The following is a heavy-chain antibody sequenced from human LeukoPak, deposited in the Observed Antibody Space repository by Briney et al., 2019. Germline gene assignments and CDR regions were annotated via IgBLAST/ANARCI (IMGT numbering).Heavy chain of an antibody. D-gene: IGHD2-2*01. CDR2: ISSSSTYI. V-gene: IGHV3-21*01. Sequence: GGSLRLSCAASGFTFSSYSMNWVRQAPGKGLEWASSISSSSTYIYYADSVKGRFTISRDNAKNSLYLQMNSLRAEDTAVYYCARDLQYCSSTSCYASYFDYWGQGTLVTVSS. J-gene: IGHJ4*02. CDR3: ARDLQYCSSTSCYASYFDY. CDR1: GFTFSSYS.